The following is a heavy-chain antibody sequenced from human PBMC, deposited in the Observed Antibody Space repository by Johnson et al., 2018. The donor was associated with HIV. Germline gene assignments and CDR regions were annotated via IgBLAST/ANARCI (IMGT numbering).Heavy chain of an antibody. CDR1: GFTFDDYT. J-gene: IGHJ3*02. V-gene: IGHV3-43*01. CDR3: AREGAPSARDFGAFDI. CDR2: ISWDGGST. D-gene: IGHD1-26*01. Sequence: VQLVESGGVVVQPGGSLRLSCAASGFTFDDYTMHLVRQAPGKGLEWVSLISWDGGSTYYADSVKGRFTISRDNAKKSLYLQMTSLRAEDTAMYYCAREGAPSARDFGAFDIWGQGTMVTVSS.